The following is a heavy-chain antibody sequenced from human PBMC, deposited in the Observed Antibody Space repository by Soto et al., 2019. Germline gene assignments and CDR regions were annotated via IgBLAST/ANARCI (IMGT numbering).Heavy chain of an antibody. J-gene: IGHJ4*02. V-gene: IGHV4-39*01. CDR1: GGSISSSSYY. D-gene: IGHD5-18*01. CDR3: ALDGNTAMVNLN. Sequence: ETLSLTCTVSGGSISSSSYYWGWIRQPPGKGLEWIGSIYYSGSTYYNPSLKSRVTISVDTSKNQFSLKLSSVTAADTAVYYCALDGNTAMVNLNWGQGTLVTVSS. CDR2: IYYSGST.